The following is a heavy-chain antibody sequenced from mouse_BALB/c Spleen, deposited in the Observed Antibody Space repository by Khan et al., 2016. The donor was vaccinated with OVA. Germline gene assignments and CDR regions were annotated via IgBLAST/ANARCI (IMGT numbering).Heavy chain of an antibody. Sequence: VQLKESGPDLVKPGASVKISCKASGYSFTLYYMTWVKQSHGKSLEWIGRVNPNTGGSDYNQDFKGKAILTVDKSSNTAYMELHSLTSEDSAVYYCARGYDFFAYWGQGTLVTVSA. J-gene: IGHJ3*01. D-gene: IGHD2-14*01. CDR2: VNPNTGGS. V-gene: IGHV1-26*01. CDR1: GYSFTLYY. CDR3: ARGYDFFAY.